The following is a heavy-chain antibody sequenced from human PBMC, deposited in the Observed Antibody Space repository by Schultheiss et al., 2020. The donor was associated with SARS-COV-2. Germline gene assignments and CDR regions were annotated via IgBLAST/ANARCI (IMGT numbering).Heavy chain of an antibody. D-gene: IGHD3-3*01. J-gene: IGHJ4*02. Sequence: SETLSLTCAVSGGSISSSNWWSWVRQPPGKGLEWIGEIYHSGRTNYNPSLKSRVTLSVDKSKNQFSLKLSSVTAADTAVYYCAGREPFYYDFWSGYQAPFDYWGQGTLVTVSS. V-gene: IGHV4-4*02. CDR1: GGSISSSNW. CDR3: AGREPFYYDFWSGYQAPFDY. CDR2: IYHSGRT.